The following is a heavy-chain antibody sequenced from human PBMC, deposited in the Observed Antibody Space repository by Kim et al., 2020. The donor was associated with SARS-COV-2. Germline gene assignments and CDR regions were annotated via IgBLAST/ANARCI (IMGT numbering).Heavy chain of an antibody. D-gene: IGHD3-3*01. V-gene: IGHV3-33*01. J-gene: IGHJ3*02. Sequence: YANSVKGRFTIARDNSKNTLYLQMNSLRAEDTAVYYCARDFWSGWDAFDIWGQGTMVTVSS. CDR3: ARDFWSGWDAFDI.